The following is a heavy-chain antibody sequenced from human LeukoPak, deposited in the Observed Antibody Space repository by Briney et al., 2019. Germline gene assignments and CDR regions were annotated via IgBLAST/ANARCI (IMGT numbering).Heavy chain of an antibody. CDR2: IYPGDPDT. CDR1: GYSFTSYW. Sequence: GESLKISCKGSGYSFTSYWIGWVRQMPGKGLEWMGIIYPGDPDTRYSPSFQGQVTISADKSISTAYLQWSSLKASDTAMYYCARPYYYDSSGYRDAFDIWGQGTMVTVSS. CDR3: ARPYYYDSSGYRDAFDI. D-gene: IGHD3-22*01. V-gene: IGHV5-51*01. J-gene: IGHJ3*02.